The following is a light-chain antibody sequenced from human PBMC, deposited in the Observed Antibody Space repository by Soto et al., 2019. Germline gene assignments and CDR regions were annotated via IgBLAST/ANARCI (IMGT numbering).Light chain of an antibody. CDR3: SSFGPHSIRV. J-gene: IGLJ1*01. Sequence: QSVLTQPASVSGSPGQSITISCTGTSSDVGGYHYVSWYQQYPGMAPKLIIYDVNNRPSGVSDRFSGSKSGNTASLTISWLQADDEADYYCSSFGPHSIRVFGIGTKLTVL. V-gene: IGLV2-14*03. CDR1: SSDVGGYHY. CDR2: DVN.